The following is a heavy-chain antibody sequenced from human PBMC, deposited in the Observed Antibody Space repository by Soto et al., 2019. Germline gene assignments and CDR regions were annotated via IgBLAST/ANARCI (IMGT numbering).Heavy chain of an antibody. CDR3: WGLLGELPHSYYYYGMDV. D-gene: IGHD3-10*01. CDR2: IIPILGIA. J-gene: IGHJ6*02. CDR1: GGTFSSYT. V-gene: IGHV1-69*02. Sequence: QVQLVQSGAEVKKPGSSVKVSCKASGGTFSSYTISWVRQAPGQGLEWMGRIIPILGIANYAQKFQGRVTMTAEKTTRTTYMELRSLRTEDTAVVYYWGLLGELPHSYYYYGMDVWGQGTTVTVSS.